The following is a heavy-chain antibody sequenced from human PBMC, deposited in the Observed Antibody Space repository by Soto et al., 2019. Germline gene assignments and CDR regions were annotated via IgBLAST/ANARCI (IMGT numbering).Heavy chain of an antibody. CDR2: INPSGGST. CDR1: GYTFTSYY. J-gene: IGHJ3*02. D-gene: IGHD5-12*01. Sequence: ASVKVSCKASGYTFTSYYMHWVRQAPGQGLEWMGIINPSGGSTSYAQKFQGRVTMTRDTSTSTAYMELRSLRSDDTAVYYCARDSPLEYSGYDYPVNAFDIWGKGTMVTVAS. CDR3: ARDSPLEYSGYDYPVNAFDI. V-gene: IGHV1-46*01.